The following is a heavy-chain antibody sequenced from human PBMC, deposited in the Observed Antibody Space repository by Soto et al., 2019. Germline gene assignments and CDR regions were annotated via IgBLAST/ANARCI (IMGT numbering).Heavy chain of an antibody. V-gene: IGHV1-2*04. CDR1: GYTFTGYY. D-gene: IGHD3-22*01. CDR3: ARDRGGSHYYDSSGYSFDY. J-gene: IGHJ4*02. Sequence: ASVKVSCKASGYTFTGYYMHWVRQAPGQGLEWMGWINPNSGGTNYAQKFQGWVTMTRDTSISTAYMELSRLRSDDTAVYYCARDRGGSHYYDSSGYSFDYWGQGTLVTVSS. CDR2: INPNSGGT.